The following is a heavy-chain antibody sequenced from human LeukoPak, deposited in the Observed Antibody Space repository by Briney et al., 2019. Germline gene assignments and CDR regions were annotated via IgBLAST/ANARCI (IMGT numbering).Heavy chain of an antibody. D-gene: IGHD2-2*01. Sequence: PGGSLSLSYAASGFTFSSYNMYWVRQAPGKGLEWVSFIDSSSRYIYQADSVKGRFTISRANAKSSVFLQMNSLRAEDTAVYYCARVGGHCTSTSCPPPDYWGQGTLVTVSS. CDR2: IDSSSRYI. CDR3: ARVGGHCTSTSCPPPDY. V-gene: IGHV3-21*01. J-gene: IGHJ4*02. CDR1: GFTFSSYN.